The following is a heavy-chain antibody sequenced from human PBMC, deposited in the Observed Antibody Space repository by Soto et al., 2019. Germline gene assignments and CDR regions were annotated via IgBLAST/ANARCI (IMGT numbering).Heavy chain of an antibody. D-gene: IGHD2-2*01. V-gene: IGHV3-23*01. CDR2: ISGSGGST. CDR3: ASTRGRYYYYGMDG. J-gene: IGHJ6*02. CDR1: GFTFSSYA. Sequence: GGSLRLSCAASGFTFSSYAMSWVRQAPGKGLEWVSAISGSGGSTYYADSVKGRFTISRDNSKNTLYLQMNSLRAEDTAVYYCASTRGRYYYYGMDGWGQGTTVTVSS.